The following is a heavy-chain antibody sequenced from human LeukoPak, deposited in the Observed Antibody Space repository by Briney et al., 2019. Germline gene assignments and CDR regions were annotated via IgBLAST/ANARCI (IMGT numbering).Heavy chain of an antibody. J-gene: IGHJ4*02. V-gene: IGHV3-30*18. D-gene: IGHD1-1*01. Sequence: GRSLRLSCAASGFTFSSYGMHWVRQAPGKGLEWVAVISYDGGDKYYADSVKGRFTISRDNSKNTLYLQMNSLRAEDTAVYYCAKKELALDYWGQGTLVTVSS. CDR2: ISYDGGDK. CDR1: GFTFSSYG. CDR3: AKKELALDY.